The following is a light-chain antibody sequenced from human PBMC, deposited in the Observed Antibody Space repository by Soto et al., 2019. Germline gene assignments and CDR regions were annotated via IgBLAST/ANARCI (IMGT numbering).Light chain of an antibody. CDR2: GAS. CDR1: QSVSSNY. J-gene: IGKJ5*01. CDR3: QQYDNSPIT. Sequence: EIVFTQSPGTLSLSPWERATVSCRASQSVSSNYLAWYQQKPGQAPRVLIYGASARATGIPARFSGSGSGTEFTLTISRLEPEDFAVYYCQQYDNSPITFGQGTRLEIK. V-gene: IGKV3-20*01.